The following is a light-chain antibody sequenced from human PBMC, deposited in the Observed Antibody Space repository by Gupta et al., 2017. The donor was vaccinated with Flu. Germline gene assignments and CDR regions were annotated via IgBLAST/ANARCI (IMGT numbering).Light chain of an antibody. Sequence: GATLSCRASQTVAASFLAWYQQQPGQAPRLLIYGASTRAPGIPDRFSGSGSGTDFTLTITRLEPEDFAVYYCQLYGSSPAYTFGQGTKLEI. J-gene: IGKJ2*01. CDR2: GAS. CDR3: QLYGSSPAYT. V-gene: IGKV3-20*01. CDR1: QTVAASF.